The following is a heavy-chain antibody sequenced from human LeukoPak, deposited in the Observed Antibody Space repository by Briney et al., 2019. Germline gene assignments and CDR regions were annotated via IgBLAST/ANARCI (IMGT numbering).Heavy chain of an antibody. CDR2: ISSSSSYV. Sequence: PGGSLRLSCAASGFTFSSYSMNWVRQAPRNRLEWASSISSSSSYVYYADSVKGRFTISRDNAKNSLYLQMNSLRAEDTAVYYCARDSNTVGAFDIWGQGTMVTVSS. CDR3: ARDSNTVGAFDI. CDR1: GFTFSSYS. J-gene: IGHJ3*02. D-gene: IGHD4-17*01. V-gene: IGHV3-21*01.